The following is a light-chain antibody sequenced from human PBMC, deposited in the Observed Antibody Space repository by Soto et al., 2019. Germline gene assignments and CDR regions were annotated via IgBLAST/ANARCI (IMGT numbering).Light chain of an antibody. J-gene: IGKJ3*01. CDR1: QSVSVN. V-gene: IGKV3-15*01. CDR3: QQYNDWPFT. Sequence: DIVMTQSPDSLSVSPGERATLSCRASQSVSVNLAWYQQKPGQAPRLLIYGVSTRATGIPARFSGSESGTEFTLTISSLQSEDFAVYYCQQYNDWPFTFGPGTKVDIK. CDR2: GVS.